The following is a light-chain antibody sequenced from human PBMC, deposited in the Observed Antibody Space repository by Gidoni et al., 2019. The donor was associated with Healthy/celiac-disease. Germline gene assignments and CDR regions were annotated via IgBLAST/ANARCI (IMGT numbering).Light chain of an antibody. J-gene: IGKJ4*01. CDR2: AAS. CDR3: QQSYSTSPLT. Sequence: DIQMTQTPSSLSASVGDRVTITCQASQSISSYLNWYQQKPGKAPKLLIYAASSLQSGVPSRFSGSGSGTDFTLTISSLQPEDFATYYCQQSYSTSPLTFGGXTKVEIK. CDR1: QSISSY. V-gene: IGKV1-39*01.